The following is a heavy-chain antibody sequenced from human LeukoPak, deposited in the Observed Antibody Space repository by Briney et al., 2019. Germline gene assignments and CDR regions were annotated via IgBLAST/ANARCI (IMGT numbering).Heavy chain of an antibody. CDR3: AKDQGYYYYYMDV. CDR2: ISGSGGGT. CDR1: GFTFSRYA. Sequence: GGSLRLSCAASGFTFSRYAMSWVRQAPGKGLEPVSAISGSGGGTYYADSVKGRFTISRDNSKNTLYLQMNSLRAEDTAVYYCAKDQGYYYYYMDVWGKGTTVTVSS. V-gene: IGHV3-23*01. J-gene: IGHJ6*03.